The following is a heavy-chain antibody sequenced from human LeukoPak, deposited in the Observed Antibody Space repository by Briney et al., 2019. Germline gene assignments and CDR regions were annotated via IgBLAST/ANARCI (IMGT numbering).Heavy chain of an antibody. Sequence: RASVKVSCKASGYTFTSYGISWLRQAPGQGLEWMGWICAYNPNTNFAQNLQGRVTMTTDTSTSTAYMELSSLRSEDTAVYYCASFVAGFDYWGQGTLVTVSS. D-gene: IGHD6-19*01. J-gene: IGHJ4*02. CDR1: GYTFTSYG. CDR2: ICAYNPNT. V-gene: IGHV1-18*01. CDR3: ASFVAGFDY.